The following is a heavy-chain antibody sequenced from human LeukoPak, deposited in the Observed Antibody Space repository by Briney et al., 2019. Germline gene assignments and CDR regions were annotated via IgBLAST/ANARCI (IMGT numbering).Heavy chain of an antibody. D-gene: IGHD1-14*01. CDR3: ARQGNPVDY. Sequence: PSETLSLTCTVSGGSISSSRYYWGWIRQPPRKGLEWIGSIYYSGSTYYNPSLNSRVTISVDTSKNQFSLKLSSVTAAVTAVYYCARQGNPVDYCGEGNLVTVSS. CDR2: IYYSGST. J-gene: IGHJ4*02. V-gene: IGHV4-39*01. CDR1: GGSISSSRYY.